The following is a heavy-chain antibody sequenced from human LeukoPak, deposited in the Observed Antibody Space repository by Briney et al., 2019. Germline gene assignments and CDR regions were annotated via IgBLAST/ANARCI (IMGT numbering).Heavy chain of an antibody. J-gene: IGHJ4*02. CDR3: ARDLYSSGWTDY. CDR2: IYSGGST. V-gene: IGHV3-53*01. Sequence: GGSLRLSCAASGFTVSSNYMSWVRQAPGKGLEWVSVIYSGGSTYYADSVKGRFNISRDNSKNTLYLQMNSLGAEDTAVYYCARDLYSSGWTDYWGQGTLVTVSS. CDR1: GFTVSSNY. D-gene: IGHD6-19*01.